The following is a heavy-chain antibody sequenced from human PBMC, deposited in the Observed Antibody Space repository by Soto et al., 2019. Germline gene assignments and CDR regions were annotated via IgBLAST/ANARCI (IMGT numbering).Heavy chain of an antibody. CDR2: ISASGGST. J-gene: IGHJ4*02. D-gene: IGHD4-17*01. CDR1: GFTFSTYA. CDR3: AKGRPTDTYYFDY. Sequence: GGSLRLSCAASGFTFSTYAMTWVRQAPGKGMEWVSGISASGGSTYYEDSVKGRFTISRDNSKNALYLQMNSLRAEDTAVYYCAKGRPTDTYYFDYWGQGTLVTVSS. V-gene: IGHV3-23*01.